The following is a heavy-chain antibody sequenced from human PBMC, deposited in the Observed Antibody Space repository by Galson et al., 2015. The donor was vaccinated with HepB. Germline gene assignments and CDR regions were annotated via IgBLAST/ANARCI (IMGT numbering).Heavy chain of an antibody. Sequence: SLRLSCAASGFTFRTSYMNWIRQSPGKGPEWLSYISAASSYTVYAESVKGRFTISRDNLRNSLYLEMKNLRAEDTATYFCATSGHCSSYSCAFNNWGHGTAVIVSS. D-gene: IGHD2-2*03. V-gene: IGHV3-11*03. CDR2: ISAASSYT. CDR1: GFTFRTSY. CDR3: ATSGHCSSYSCAFNN. J-gene: IGHJ3*02.